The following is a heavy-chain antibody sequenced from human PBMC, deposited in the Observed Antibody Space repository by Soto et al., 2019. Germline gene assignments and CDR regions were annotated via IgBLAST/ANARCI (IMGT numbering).Heavy chain of an antibody. V-gene: IGHV3-74*03. J-gene: IGHJ4*02. D-gene: IGHD5-18*01. Sequence: EVQLVESGGGLVQPGGSLRLSCAASGFTFSRHWMHWVRLAPGKGPVWVSRVSLDGSTTTYADSVKGRFTISRDNAKNTMDMKMNSLRVEDTAVYFCARGVEGYGGPELDYWGQGTLVSVSS. CDR3: ARGVEGYGGPELDY. CDR2: VSLDGSTT. CDR1: GFTFSRHW.